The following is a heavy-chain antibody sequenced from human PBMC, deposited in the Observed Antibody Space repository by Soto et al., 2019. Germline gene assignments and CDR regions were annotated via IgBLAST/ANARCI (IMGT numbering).Heavy chain of an antibody. J-gene: IGHJ4*02. V-gene: IGHV1-2*02. CDR3: AREGLPINYYDSSGYYSDFDY. D-gene: IGHD3-22*01. CDR2: INPNSGGT. CDR1: GYTFTGYY. Sequence: ASVKVSCKASGYTFTGYYMRWVRQAPGQGLEWMGWINPNSGGTNYAQKFQGRVTMTRDTSISTAYMELSRLRSGDTAVYYCAREGLPINYYDSSGYYSDFDYWGQGTLVTVSS.